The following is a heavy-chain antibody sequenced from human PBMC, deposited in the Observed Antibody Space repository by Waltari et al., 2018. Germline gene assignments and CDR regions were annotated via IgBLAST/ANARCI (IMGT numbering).Heavy chain of an antibody. V-gene: IGHV1-69-2*01. J-gene: IGHJ5*02. CDR2: IDPGDGET. CDR1: GYTFTDFY. CDR3: AIIPEA. D-gene: IGHD2-21*01. Sequence: EVQLVQSGTEVKKPGATVKVSCKVSGYTFTDFYIQWVQQTPGKGLIWMGLIDPGDGETIYAEAFQGRVTFSADTSADTAFMEMDSLTTDDTGVYFCAIIPEAWGQGTLVTVSS.